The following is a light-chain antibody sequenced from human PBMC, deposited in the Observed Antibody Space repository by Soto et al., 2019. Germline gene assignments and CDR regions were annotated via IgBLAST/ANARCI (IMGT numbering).Light chain of an antibody. CDR3: QSYDSSYVV. CDR1: SSNIGAGYD. Sequence: QSVLTQPPSVSGAPGQRGTISCTGSSSNIGAGYDVHWYQQLPGTAPKLLISGNSNRPSGVPDRFSGSKSGTSASLAITGLQAEDEADYYCQSYDSSYVVFGGGTKLTVL. V-gene: IGLV1-40*01. CDR2: GNS. J-gene: IGLJ2*01.